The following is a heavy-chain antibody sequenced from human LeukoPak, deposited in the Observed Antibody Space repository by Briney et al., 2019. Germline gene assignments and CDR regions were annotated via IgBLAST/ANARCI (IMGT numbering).Heavy chain of an antibody. CDR2: INHSGST. CDR3: ARRGRIYYDILTGYFGVFDI. CDR1: GESFRVYY. Sequence: KPSEPLSLTCAVYGESFRVYYWSWLRHPPGKGLEWIGEINHSGSTNYNPSLKSRVTISVDTSKNQFSLKLNSVTAADTAVYYCARRGRIYYDILTGYFGVFDIWGQGTMVTVSS. J-gene: IGHJ3*02. D-gene: IGHD3-9*01. V-gene: IGHV4-34*01.